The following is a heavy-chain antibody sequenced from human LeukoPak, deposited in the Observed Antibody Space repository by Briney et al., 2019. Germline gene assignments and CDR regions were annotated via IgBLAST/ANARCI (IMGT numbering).Heavy chain of an antibody. V-gene: IGHV3-66*01. CDR3: ARETDTAMVAFDH. CDR1: GLTFARNS. D-gene: IGHD5-18*01. CDR2: IYSGGST. J-gene: IGHJ4*02. Sequence: GGSRRLSGAASGLTFARNSMSGFRQAPGKGLEWVSVIYSGGSTYYADSVKGRFTISRDNSKNTLYLQMNSLRAEDTAVYYCARETDTAMVAFDHWGQGTLVTVSS.